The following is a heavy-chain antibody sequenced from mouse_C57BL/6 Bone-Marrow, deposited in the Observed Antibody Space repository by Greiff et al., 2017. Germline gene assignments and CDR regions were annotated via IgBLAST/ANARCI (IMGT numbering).Heavy chain of an antibody. CDR3: GLYDYGAWFAY. Sequence: QVQLKESGAQLAKPGASVKLSCKASGYTFTSYWMHWVKQRPGQGLEWIGYINPSSGYTKYTQKFKDKATLTADKSSSTAYMHLSSLTYEDSAFYYCGLYDYGAWFAYWGQGTLGTVSA. J-gene: IGHJ3*01. V-gene: IGHV1-7*01. CDR2: INPSSGYT. D-gene: IGHD2-4*01. CDR1: GYTFTSYW.